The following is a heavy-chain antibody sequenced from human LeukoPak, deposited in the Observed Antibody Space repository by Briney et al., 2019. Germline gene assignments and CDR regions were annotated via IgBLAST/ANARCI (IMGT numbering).Heavy chain of an antibody. Sequence: SVKVSCKASGYTFTSYAMHWVRQAPGQGLEWMGGIIPLFHTANYAQKFQGRVTITADESTSTAYMDLRSLKSEDTAVYYCARSTEYHTSTWYIYWGQGTLVTVSS. D-gene: IGHD6-13*01. CDR2: IIPLFHTA. V-gene: IGHV1-69*13. CDR1: GYTFTSYA. CDR3: ARSTEYHTSTWYIY. J-gene: IGHJ4*02.